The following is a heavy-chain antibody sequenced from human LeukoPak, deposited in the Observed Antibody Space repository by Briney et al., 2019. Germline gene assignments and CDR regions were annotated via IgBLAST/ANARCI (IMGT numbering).Heavy chain of an antibody. D-gene: IGHD1-20*01. CDR1: GGSISSSSYY. CDR2: IYYSGST. V-gene: IGHV4-39*07. Sequence: SETLSLTCTVSGGSISSSSYYWGWIRQPPGKGLEWIGSIYYSGSTYYNPSLKSRVTISVDTSKNQFSLKLSSVTAADTAVYYCARERTLDNWNGNAFDIWGQGTMVTVSS. J-gene: IGHJ3*02. CDR3: ARERTLDNWNGNAFDI.